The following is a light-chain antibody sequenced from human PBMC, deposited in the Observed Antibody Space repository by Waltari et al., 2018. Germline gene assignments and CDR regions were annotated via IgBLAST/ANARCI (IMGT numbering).Light chain of an antibody. CDR3: QSYDSNNVV. CDR1: SGGIAGTP. V-gene: IGLV6-57*03. J-gene: IGLJ2*01. Sequence: NFMLTQPHSVSESPGTTITISCIRNSGGIAGTPVQWLQPRPGSAPTSVIYENNRRPSGVPDRFSGSIDSSSNSASLTISGLKTEDEADYYCQSYDSNNVVFGGGTKVTVL. CDR2: ENN.